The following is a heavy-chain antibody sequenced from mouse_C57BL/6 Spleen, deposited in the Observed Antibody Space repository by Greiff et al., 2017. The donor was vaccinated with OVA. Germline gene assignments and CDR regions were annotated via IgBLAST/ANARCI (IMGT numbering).Heavy chain of an antibody. J-gene: IGHJ4*01. Sequence: VQLQQSGPVLVKPGASVKMSCKASGYTFTDYYMNWVKQSHGKSLEWIGVINPYNGGTSYNQKFKGKATLTVDKSSSTAYMELNSLTSEDSAVYYCARKDDYAMDYWGQGTSVTVSS. V-gene: IGHV1-19*01. CDR3: ARKDDYAMDY. CDR2: INPYNGGT. CDR1: GYTFTDYY.